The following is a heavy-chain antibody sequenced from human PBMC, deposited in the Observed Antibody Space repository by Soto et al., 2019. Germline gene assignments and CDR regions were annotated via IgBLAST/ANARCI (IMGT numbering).Heavy chain of an antibody. CDR2: ISHSGST. CDR1: GGSFSGYY. V-gene: IGHV4-34*01. D-gene: IGHD3-10*01. CDR3: ALWFGELDYYYYGMDV. J-gene: IGHJ6*02. Sequence: SETLSLTCAVYGGSFSGYYWSWIRQPPGKGLEWIGEISHSGSTNYNPSLKSRVTISVDTSKNQFSLKLSSVTAADTAVYYCALWFGELDYYYYGMDVWGQGTTVTVSS.